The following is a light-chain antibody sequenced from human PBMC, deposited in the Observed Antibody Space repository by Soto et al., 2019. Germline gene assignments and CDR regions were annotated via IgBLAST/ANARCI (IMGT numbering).Light chain of an antibody. CDR3: QKSYRTPLN. CDR2: AAS. V-gene: IGKV1-39*01. CDR1: QSISSY. Sequence: DIQMTQSPSSLSASVGDRVTITCRASQSISSYLNWYQQKPGKAPKLLISAASSLQSGVPSRFSGSGSGTDFTLTISSLQSDDFATYYCQKSYRTPLNFGGGTKVDIK. J-gene: IGKJ4*01.